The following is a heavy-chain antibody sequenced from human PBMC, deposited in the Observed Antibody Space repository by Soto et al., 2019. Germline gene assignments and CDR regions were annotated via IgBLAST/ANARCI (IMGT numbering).Heavy chain of an antibody. CDR1: GGSISSYY. CDR3: ARGLGVAARYYYYYGMDV. Sequence: QVQLQESGPGLVKPSETLSLTCTVSGGSISSYYWSWIRQPPGKGLEWIGYIYYSGSTNYNPSLKSRVTISVDTSKNQFSLKLSSVTAADTAVYYCARGLGVAARYYYYYGMDVWGQGTTVTVSS. CDR2: IYYSGST. J-gene: IGHJ6*02. V-gene: IGHV4-59*01. D-gene: IGHD6-6*01.